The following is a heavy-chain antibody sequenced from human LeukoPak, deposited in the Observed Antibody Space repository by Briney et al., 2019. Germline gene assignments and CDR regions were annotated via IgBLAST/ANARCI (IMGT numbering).Heavy chain of an antibody. V-gene: IGHV3-23*01. J-gene: IGHJ5*02. D-gene: IGHD3-10*01. CDR1: GFSFSSHG. Sequence: PGGSLRLSCAGSGFSFSSHGMNWVRQAPGKGLEWVSGISPSGDITYYTDSVRGRFTISRDNFKNTLYLQMNSLRAEDTAVYYCANLGDSGSFSWGYENWFDPWGQGTLVTVSS. CDR3: ANLGDSGSFSWGYENWFDP. CDR2: ISPSGDIT.